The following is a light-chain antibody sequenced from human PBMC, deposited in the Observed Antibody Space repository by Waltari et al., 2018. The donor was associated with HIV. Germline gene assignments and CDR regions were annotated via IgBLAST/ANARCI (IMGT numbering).Light chain of an antibody. CDR2: DVS. J-gene: IGKJ4*01. CDR3: QQREDWPTVS. V-gene: IGKV3-11*01. CDR1: PVVRSY. Sequence: DIVLTQSPATLSLSPGERATLSCRTNPVVRSYLAWYHQKPGQAPRLLIYDVSTRATGVAPRFSGSRSGTDFTLTISSLEPEDFGVYYCQQREDWPTVSFGGGTKVELK.